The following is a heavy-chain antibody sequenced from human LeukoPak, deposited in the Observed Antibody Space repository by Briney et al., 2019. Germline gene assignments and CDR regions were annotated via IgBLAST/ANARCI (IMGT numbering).Heavy chain of an antibody. J-gene: IGHJ4*02. CDR1: GGSISSYY. D-gene: IGHD5-24*01. CDR3: ARVQMATIFDY. Sequence: PSETLSLTCTVSGGSISSYYWSWIRQPPGKGLEWIGYIYYSGSTNYNPSLKSRVTISVDTSKNQFSLKLSSVTAAGTAVYYCARVQMATIFDYWGQGTLVTVSS. V-gene: IGHV4-59*01. CDR2: IYYSGST.